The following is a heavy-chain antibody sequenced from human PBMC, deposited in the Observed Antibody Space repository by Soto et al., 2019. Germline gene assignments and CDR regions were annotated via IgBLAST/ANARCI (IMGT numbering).Heavy chain of an antibody. CDR3: AKPNGVSDAFDI. J-gene: IGHJ3*02. Sequence: GGPLRLSCAASGFTFSSYAMSWVRQAPGKGLEWVSAISGSGGSTYYADSVKGRFTISRDNSKNTLYLQMNSLRAEDTAVYYCAKPNGVSDAFDIWGQGTMVTVSS. CDR2: ISGSGGST. V-gene: IGHV3-23*01. D-gene: IGHD4-17*01. CDR1: GFTFSSYA.